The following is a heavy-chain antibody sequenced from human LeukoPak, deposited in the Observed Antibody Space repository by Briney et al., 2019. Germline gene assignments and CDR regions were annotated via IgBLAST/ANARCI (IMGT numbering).Heavy chain of an antibody. Sequence: ASVKVSCKASGYTFTSYGISWVRQAPGQGLEWMGWISAYNGNTNYAQKLQGRVTMTTDTSTSTAYMELRSLRSDDTAVYYCARDLEVRGVIYYAMDVWGQGTTVTVSS. CDR3: ARDLEVRGVIYYAMDV. V-gene: IGHV1-18*01. J-gene: IGHJ6*02. D-gene: IGHD3-10*01. CDR2: ISAYNGNT. CDR1: GYTFTSYG.